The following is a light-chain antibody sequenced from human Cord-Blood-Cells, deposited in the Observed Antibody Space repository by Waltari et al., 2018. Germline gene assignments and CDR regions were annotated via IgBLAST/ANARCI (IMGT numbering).Light chain of an antibody. V-gene: IGLV2-23*01. CDR1: SSDVGSYNL. CDR2: EGR. CDR3: CSYAGSSTVV. Sequence: QSALTQPASVSGSPGQSITISCTGTSSDVGSYNLVSWYQQHPGKAPKLMIYEGRKRPSGVSNRFSGSKSGKTASLTISGLQAEDEADYYCCSYAGSSTVVFGGGTKLTVL. J-gene: IGLJ2*01.